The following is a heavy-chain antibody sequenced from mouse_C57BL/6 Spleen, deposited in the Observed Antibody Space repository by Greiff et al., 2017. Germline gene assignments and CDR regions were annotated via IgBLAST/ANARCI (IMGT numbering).Heavy chain of an antibody. D-gene: IGHD2-3*01. CDR3: ASSRGLLWFAY. V-gene: IGHV1-64*01. CDR1: GYTFTSYR. CDR2: IHPNSGST. J-gene: IGHJ3*01. Sequence: QVQLQQPGAELVKPGASVKLSCKASGYTFTSYRMHWVKQRPGQGLEWIGMIHPNSGSTNYNEKFKSKATLTVDKSSSTAYMQLSSLTSEDSAVYYCASSRGLLWFAYWGQGTLVTVSA.